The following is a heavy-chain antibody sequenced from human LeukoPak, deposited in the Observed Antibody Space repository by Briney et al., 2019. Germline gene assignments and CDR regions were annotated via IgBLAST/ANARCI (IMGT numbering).Heavy chain of an antibody. J-gene: IGHJ4*02. V-gene: IGHV1-18*01. Sequence: ASVKVSCKASGYTFTSYGISWVRQAPGQGLEWMGWISAYNGNTNYAQKLQGRVTMTTDTSTSTAYMELRSLRSDDTAVYYCARDRLYDYVWGSYRGEFDYWGQGTLVTVSS. CDR3: ARDRLYDYVWGSYRGEFDY. CDR1: GYTFTSYG. D-gene: IGHD3-16*02. CDR2: ISAYNGNT.